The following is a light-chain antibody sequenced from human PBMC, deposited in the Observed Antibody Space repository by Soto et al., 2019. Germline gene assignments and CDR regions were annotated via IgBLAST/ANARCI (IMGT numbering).Light chain of an antibody. CDR1: QDISNY. Sequence: DIQMTQSPSSLSASVGDRVTITCQASQDISNYLNWYQQKPGKAPKLLIYDASNLETGVPSRFSGRGSGTDFTFTISILQPEDIATYYCQQYDNPITFGQGTRLEIK. CDR2: DAS. CDR3: QQYDNPIT. V-gene: IGKV1-33*01. J-gene: IGKJ5*01.